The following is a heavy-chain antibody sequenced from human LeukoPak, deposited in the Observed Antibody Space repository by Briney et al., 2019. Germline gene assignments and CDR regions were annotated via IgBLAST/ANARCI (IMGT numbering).Heavy chain of an antibody. CDR3: ARDRGELYDY. D-gene: IGHD1-26*01. V-gene: IGHV4-4*07. CDR1: GGSISGYF. CDR2: ISTSGSA. Sequence: SETLSLNCTVSGGSISGYFWSWIRQPAGKGLEWIGRISTSGSANSNPSLKSRVTMPVDTSKNQLSLKLTSVTAADTAVYYCARDRGELYDYWGQGTLVTVSS. J-gene: IGHJ4*02.